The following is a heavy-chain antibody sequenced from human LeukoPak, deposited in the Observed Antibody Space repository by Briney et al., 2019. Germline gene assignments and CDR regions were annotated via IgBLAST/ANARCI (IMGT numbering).Heavy chain of an antibody. Sequence: SETLSLTCTVSGGSIRCYYWSWIRQPPPKGLEWVGYIFYSETTDSNPSLKRRVTISVDTSKNQFSLKLSSVTAADTAVYYCSRTYCSGGSCHIDYWGQGTLVTVSS. CDR3: SRTYCSGGSCHIDY. CDR2: IFYSETT. D-gene: IGHD2-15*01. CDR1: GGSIRCYY. J-gene: IGHJ4*02. V-gene: IGHV4-59*08.